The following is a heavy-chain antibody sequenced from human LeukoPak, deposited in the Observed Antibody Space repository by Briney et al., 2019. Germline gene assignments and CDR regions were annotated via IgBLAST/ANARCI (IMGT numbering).Heavy chain of an antibody. CDR3: ALIGVVIPPDTYDV. CDR2: IRYDGSDS. Sequence: GGSLRLSCAASGFTFSNYGTHWVRQAPGKGLEWLAFIRYDGSDSYYADSVKGRFTTSRDNSKKTLYLQMDSLRTEDTAFYYCALIGVVIPPDTYDVWGQGTLVTVSS. J-gene: IGHJ3*01. D-gene: IGHD2-21*01. CDR1: GFTFSNYG. V-gene: IGHV3-30*02.